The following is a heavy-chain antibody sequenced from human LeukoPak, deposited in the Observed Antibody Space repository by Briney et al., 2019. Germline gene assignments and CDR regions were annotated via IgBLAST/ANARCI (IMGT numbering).Heavy chain of an antibody. CDR2: IKEDGSDK. Sequence: GGSLRLSCAASGFTFSSYWMSWVRQAPGKGLEWVADIKEDGSDKYYVDSVKGLFTISRDNAKNSLYLQMNSLRAEDTAVYYCAKNGHYLDSWGQGTLVIVSS. D-gene: IGHD2-8*01. V-gene: IGHV3-7*01. CDR1: GFTFSSYW. CDR3: AKNGHYLDS. J-gene: IGHJ4*02.